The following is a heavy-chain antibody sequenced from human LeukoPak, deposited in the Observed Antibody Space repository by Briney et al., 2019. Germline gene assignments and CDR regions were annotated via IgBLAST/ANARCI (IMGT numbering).Heavy chain of an antibody. Sequence: GGSLRLSCAASGFTFRTYAMSWVRQAPGKGLEWFSAISGSGGSTYYADSVKGRFTISRDNSKNTLYLQMNSLRAEDTAVYYCAKGARSGPYDYYAMDVWGQGTTVTVAS. D-gene: IGHD6-19*01. CDR2: ISGSGGST. J-gene: IGHJ6*02. CDR1: GFTFRTYA. V-gene: IGHV3-23*01. CDR3: AKGARSGPYDYYAMDV.